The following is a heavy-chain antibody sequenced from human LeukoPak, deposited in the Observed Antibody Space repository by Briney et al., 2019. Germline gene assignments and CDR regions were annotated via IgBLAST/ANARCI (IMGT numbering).Heavy chain of an antibody. J-gene: IGHJ6*02. V-gene: IGHV3-23*01. Sequence: GGSLRLSCAASGFTFSSYAMSWVRQAPGKGLEWVSAISGSGGSTYYADSVKGRFTISRDNSKNTLYLQMNSLRAEDTAVYYCARDSQYSYGYLYYYYGMDVWGQGTTVTVSS. D-gene: IGHD5-18*01. CDR1: GFTFSSYA. CDR2: ISGSGGST. CDR3: ARDSQYSYGYLYYYYGMDV.